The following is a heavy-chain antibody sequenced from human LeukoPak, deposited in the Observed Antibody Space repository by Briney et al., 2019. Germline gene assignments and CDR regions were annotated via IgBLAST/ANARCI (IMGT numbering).Heavy chain of an antibody. J-gene: IGHJ3*02. D-gene: IGHD6-19*01. CDR2: IYTGGST. V-gene: IGHV4-4*07. Sequence: SETLSLTCTVSGRSISSYYWSWIRQPAGKGLEWIGRIYTGGSTNNNPSLKSRVTMSVDTSKNQFSLKLSSVTAADTAVYYCARLGQWLIGFDIWGQGTMVTVSS. CDR3: ARLGQWLIGFDI. CDR1: GRSISSYY.